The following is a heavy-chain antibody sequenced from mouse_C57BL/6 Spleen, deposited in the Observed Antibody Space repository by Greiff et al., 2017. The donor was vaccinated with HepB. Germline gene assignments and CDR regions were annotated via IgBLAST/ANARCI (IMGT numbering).Heavy chain of an antibody. CDR3: ARYDYGSSLFDY. CDR1: GFTFTDYY. Sequence: EVKLMESGGGLVQPGGSLSLSCAASGFTFTDYYMSWVRQPPGKALEWLGFIRNKANGYTTEYSASVKGRFTISRDNSQSILYLQMNALRAEDSATYYCARYDYGSSLFDYWGQGTTLTVSS. V-gene: IGHV7-3*01. J-gene: IGHJ2*01. CDR2: IRNKANGYTT. D-gene: IGHD1-1*01.